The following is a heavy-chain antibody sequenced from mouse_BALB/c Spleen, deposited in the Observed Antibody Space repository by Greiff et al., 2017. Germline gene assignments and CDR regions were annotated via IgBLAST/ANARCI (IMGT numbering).Heavy chain of an antibody. J-gene: IGHJ2*01. V-gene: IGHV1-4*02. CDR2: INPSSGYT. CDR3: ARYEVRQGFDY. Sequence: VQLQQSAAELARPGASVKMSCKASGYTFTSYTMHWVKQRPGQGLEWIGYINPSSGYTEYNQKFKDKTTLTADKSSSTAYMQLSSLTSEDSAVYYCARYEVRQGFDYWGQGTTLTVSS. D-gene: IGHD2-14*01. CDR1: GYTFTSYT.